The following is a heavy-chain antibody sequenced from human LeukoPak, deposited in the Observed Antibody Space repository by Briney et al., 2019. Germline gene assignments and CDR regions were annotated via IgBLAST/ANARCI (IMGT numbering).Heavy chain of an antibody. V-gene: IGHV1-69*05. CDR2: IIPIYGTT. CDR1: GGTFSNYA. CDR3: ARVTKGGSHGHYFDY. Sequence: GASVKVSCKTSGGTFSNYAISWVRQAPGQGLEWMGLIIPIYGTTNYAQKFQGRVTITTDESTYTAYLELGSLTSEDTAVYYCARVTKGGSHGHYFDYWGQGTLVTVSS. D-gene: IGHD2-8*01. J-gene: IGHJ4*02.